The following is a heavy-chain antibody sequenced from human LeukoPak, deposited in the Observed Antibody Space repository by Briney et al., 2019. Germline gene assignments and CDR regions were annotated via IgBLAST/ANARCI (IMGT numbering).Heavy chain of an antibody. J-gene: IGHJ4*02. D-gene: IGHD2-21*01. CDR3: ASSLVVIAYDY. CDR2: ISSSGSTI. V-gene: IGHV3-11*04. Sequence: GGSLRLSCAASGFTFSDYYMSWIRQAPGKGPEWVSYISSSGSTIYYADSVKGRFTISRDNAKNSLYLQMNSLRAEDSAVYYCASSLVVIAYDYWGQGTLVTVSS. CDR1: GFTFSDYY.